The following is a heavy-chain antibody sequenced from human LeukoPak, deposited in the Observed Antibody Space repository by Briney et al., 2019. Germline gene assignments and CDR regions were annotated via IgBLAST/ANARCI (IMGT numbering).Heavy chain of an antibody. J-gene: IGHJ4*02. CDR2: IDPRGDST. Sequence: ASVKVSCEASGYTFGSYSMHWVRQAPGQGLEWMGIIDPRGDSTANARKFQGRVTVTMDTSTSTVYMELSSLTSEDTAVYYCARDNFWSFDYWGQGTLVTVSS. CDR3: ARDNFWSFDY. CDR1: GYTFGSYS. V-gene: IGHV1-46*01. D-gene: IGHD1-20*01.